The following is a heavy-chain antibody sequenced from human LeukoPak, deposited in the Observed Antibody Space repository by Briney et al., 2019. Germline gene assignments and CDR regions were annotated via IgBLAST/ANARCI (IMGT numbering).Heavy chain of an antibody. Sequence: SQTLSLTCTVSGGSISSGGYYWSWIRQHPGKGLEWIGYIYYSGSTYYNPSPKSRVTISVDTSKNQFSLKLSSVTAADTAVYYCARAPLLLWFGESINYFDYWGQGTLVTVSS. V-gene: IGHV4-31*03. CDR3: ARAPLLLWFGESINYFDY. CDR1: GGSISSGGYY. D-gene: IGHD3-10*01. CDR2: IYYSGST. J-gene: IGHJ4*02.